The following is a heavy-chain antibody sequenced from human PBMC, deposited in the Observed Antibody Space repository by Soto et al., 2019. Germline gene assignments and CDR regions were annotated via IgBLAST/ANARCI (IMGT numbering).Heavy chain of an antibody. J-gene: IGHJ4*02. Sequence: QVQLVQSGAEVKKPGASVKVSCKASGYTFTSYYMHWVRQAPGQGLEWMGIINPSGGSTSYAQKCQGRVTMTRDTSTSTVYMELSSLRSEDTAVYYCAAYGSGTLTARPRPDFDYWGQGTLVTVSS. D-gene: IGHD3-10*01. CDR1: GYTFTSYY. CDR3: AAYGSGTLTARPRPDFDY. V-gene: IGHV1-46*03. CDR2: INPSGGST.